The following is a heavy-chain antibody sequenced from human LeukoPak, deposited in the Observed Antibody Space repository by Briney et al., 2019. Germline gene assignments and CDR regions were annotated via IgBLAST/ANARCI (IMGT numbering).Heavy chain of an antibody. CDR1: GFTFSDYS. Sequence: KSGGSLRLSCAASGFTFSDYSMNWVRQAQGKGLGWVSFISSSSSYIYYADSVKGRFTISRDNAENSLYLQMSSLRAEDTAVYYCARRYYGSATYRLPYDYWGQGTLVTVSS. J-gene: IGHJ4*02. CDR2: ISSSSSYI. V-gene: IGHV3-21*01. D-gene: IGHD3-22*01. CDR3: ARRYYGSATYRLPYDY.